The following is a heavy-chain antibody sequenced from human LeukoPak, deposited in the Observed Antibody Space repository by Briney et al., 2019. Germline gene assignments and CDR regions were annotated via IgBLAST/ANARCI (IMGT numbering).Heavy chain of an antibody. CDR3: ARVKKSTYDAFDI. Sequence: ASVKVSCKASGYTFTGYYMHWVRQAPGQGLEWMGWINPNSGGTNYAQKFQGRVTMTRDMSISTAYMELSRLRSDDTAVYYCARVKKSTYDAFDIWGQGTMVTVSS. CDR2: INPNSGGT. J-gene: IGHJ3*02. D-gene: IGHD2-2*01. V-gene: IGHV1-2*02. CDR1: GYTFTGYY.